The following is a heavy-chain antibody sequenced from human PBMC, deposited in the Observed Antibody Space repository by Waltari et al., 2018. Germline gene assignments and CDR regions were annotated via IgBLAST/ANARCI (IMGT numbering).Heavy chain of an antibody. CDR2: ISSSSSTI. CDR3: ARDQWDDSGGLDY. D-gene: IGHD3-22*01. V-gene: IGHV3-48*01. Sequence: EVQLVESGGGLVQPGGSLRLSCAASGFTFSSYSMNWVRQAPGKGLEWVSYISSSSSTINYADSWKGRFTISRDNAKNSLYLQMNSLRAEDTAGYYGARDQWDDSGGLDYGGQGTLVTVSS. CDR1: GFTFSSYS. J-gene: IGHJ4*02.